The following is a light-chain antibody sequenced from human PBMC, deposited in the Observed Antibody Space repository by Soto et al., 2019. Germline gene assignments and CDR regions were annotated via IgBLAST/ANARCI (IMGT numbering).Light chain of an antibody. V-gene: IGLV2-14*01. CDR3: SSYTSSSTRV. Sequence: QSALTQPASMSGSPGQSITISCTGTSSDVGGYNYVSWYQQNPGKAPKLVIYDVSNRPSGVSTRFSGSKSGNTASLTISGLQAEDEADYYCSSYTSSSTRVFGTGTKVTVL. J-gene: IGLJ1*01. CDR1: SSDVGGYNY. CDR2: DVS.